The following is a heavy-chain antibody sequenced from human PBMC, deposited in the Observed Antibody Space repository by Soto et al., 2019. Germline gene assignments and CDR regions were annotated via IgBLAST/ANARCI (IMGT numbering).Heavy chain of an antibody. CDR3: AKDPLYCSGGSCYPSGWFDP. V-gene: IGHV3-23*01. CDR1: GFTFSSYA. CDR2: ISGSGGST. D-gene: IGHD2-15*01. J-gene: IGHJ5*02. Sequence: EVQLLESGGGLVQPGGSLRLSCAASGFTFSSYAMSWVRQAPGKGLEWVSAISGSGGSTYYADSVKGRFTISRDNSKNTLYLQMNSLRAEDTAVYYCAKDPLYCSGGSCYPSGWFDPWGQGTLVTVSS.